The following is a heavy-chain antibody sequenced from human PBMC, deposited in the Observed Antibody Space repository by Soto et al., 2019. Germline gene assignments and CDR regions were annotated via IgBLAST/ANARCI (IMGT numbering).Heavy chain of an antibody. CDR2: MNPNSGNT. V-gene: IGHV1-8*01. CDR3: ARVLSWASYFYDGTDSDAFDK. D-gene: IGHD3-22*01. CDR1: GYTFTSYD. Sequence: ASVKVSCKASGYTFTSYDINWVRQATGQGLEWMGWMNPNSGNTGYAQKFQGRVTMTRNTSISTAYMELSSLRSEDTAVYYCARVLSWASYFYDGTDSDAFDKLGQGNLVPISS. J-gene: IGHJ4*02.